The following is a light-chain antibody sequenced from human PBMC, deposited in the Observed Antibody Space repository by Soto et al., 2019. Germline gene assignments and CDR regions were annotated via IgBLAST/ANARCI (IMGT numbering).Light chain of an antibody. CDR2: GAS. V-gene: IGKV3-15*01. CDR1: QSVSSN. Sequence: EIVMTQSPATLSVSPGERATLSCRASQSVSSNLAWYQQKPGPAPRLLIYGASTRPTGIPARLSGSGSGTDFPPTISSLQSEYPAVYYCLQYNNWPSFGQGTKVDIK. J-gene: IGKJ1*01. CDR3: LQYNNWPS.